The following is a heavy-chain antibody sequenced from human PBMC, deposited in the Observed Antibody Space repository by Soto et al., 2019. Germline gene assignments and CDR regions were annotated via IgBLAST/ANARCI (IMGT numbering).Heavy chain of an antibody. V-gene: IGHV3-33*01. CDR1: GFNFRNYG. J-gene: IGHJ4*02. Sequence: QVQLVESGGSVVQPGRSLRLSCAASGFNFRNYGMHWVRQAPGKGLEWVAIIWYDGSNKYYADSVEGRFTISRDNSKDTLYLQMNNLRAEDTAVYYCARLYTWIMDYWGQGTLVTVSS. D-gene: IGHD5-12*01. CDR3: ARLYTWIMDY. CDR2: IWYDGSNK.